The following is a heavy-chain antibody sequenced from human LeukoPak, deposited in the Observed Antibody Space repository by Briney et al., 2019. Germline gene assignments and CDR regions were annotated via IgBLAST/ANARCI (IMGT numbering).Heavy chain of an antibody. J-gene: IGHJ4*02. CDR1: GGSISSSNYY. CDR2: IYYSGST. CDR3: ASLRTGDFDY. D-gene: IGHD3-10*01. Sequence: PSETLSLTCTVSGGSISSSNYYWGWIRQPPGKGLEWIGNIYYSGSTYYNPSFKSRLTISVDTSKNQFSLKLSSVTAADTAVYYCASLRTGDFDYWGQGALVTVSS. V-gene: IGHV4-39*01.